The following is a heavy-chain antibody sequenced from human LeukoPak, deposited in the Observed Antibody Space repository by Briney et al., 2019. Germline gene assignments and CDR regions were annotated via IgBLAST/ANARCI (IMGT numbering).Heavy chain of an antibody. V-gene: IGHV4-59*01. J-gene: IGHJ3*02. CDR1: GGSISSYY. CDR2: IYYSGST. Sequence: PSETLSLTCTVSGGSISSYYWSWIRQPPGNGLEWIGYIYYSGSTNYNPSLKSRVTISVDTSKNQFSLKLSSVTAADTAVYYCARVTGSGWNDAFDIWGQGTMVTVSS. CDR3: ARVTGSGWNDAFDI. D-gene: IGHD6-19*01.